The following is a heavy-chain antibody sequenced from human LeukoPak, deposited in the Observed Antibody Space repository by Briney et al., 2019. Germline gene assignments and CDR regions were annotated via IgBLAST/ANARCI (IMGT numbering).Heavy chain of an antibody. V-gene: IGHV1-69*05. D-gene: IGHD6-13*01. CDR1: GGTFSSYA. CDR3: ARDLWQQLVRSAFDY. CDR2: IILIFGTA. J-gene: IGHJ4*02. Sequence: SVKVSCKASGGTFSSYAISWVRQAPGQGLEWMGRIILIFGTANYAQKFQGRVTITTDESTSTAYMELSSLRSEDTAVYYCARDLWQQLVRSAFDYWGQGTLVTVSS.